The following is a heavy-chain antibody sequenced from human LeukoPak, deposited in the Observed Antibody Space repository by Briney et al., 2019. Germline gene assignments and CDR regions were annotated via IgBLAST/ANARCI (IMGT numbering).Heavy chain of an antibody. Sequence: SLRLSCAASGFTFDDYAMHWVRLAPGKGLEGVSGISWNSGSIDYAVSVKGRFIISRDNAKNSLYLQMNSLRPEDTALYYCAKGTGRYWTFFDYWGQGTLVIVSS. J-gene: IGHJ4*02. CDR2: ISWNSGSI. D-gene: IGHD1-26*01. V-gene: IGHV3-9*01. CDR3: AKGTGRYWTFFDY. CDR1: GFTFDDYA.